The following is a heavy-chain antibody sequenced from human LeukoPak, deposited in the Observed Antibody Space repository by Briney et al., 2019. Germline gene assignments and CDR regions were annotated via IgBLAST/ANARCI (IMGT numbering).Heavy chain of an antibody. CDR3: AKVIRGGYGMDV. V-gene: IGHV3-48*02. Sequence: PGGSLRPSCAASGFTFSTFGMNWVRQAPGKGLEWVSYISNSGTLTDYADSVKGRFTISRDNAKNSLSLQLNSLREEDTAVYFCAKVIRGGYGMDVWGQGTTVTVSS. D-gene: IGHD3-10*01. J-gene: IGHJ6*02. CDR1: GFTFSTFG. CDR2: ISNSGTLT.